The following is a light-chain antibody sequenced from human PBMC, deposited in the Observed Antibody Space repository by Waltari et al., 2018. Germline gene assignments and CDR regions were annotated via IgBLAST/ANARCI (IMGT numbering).Light chain of an antibody. V-gene: IGKV3-15*01. CDR2: GAS. Sequence: EIVMTQSPATLSVSPGERATLSCRASQSVTSNLAWYQQKPGQAPRLLIYGASTRANGNPARFSGSGSGTEFTLTISSLQSEDFAVYYCQQYNNWPPWTFGQGTKVEIK. CDR3: QQYNNWPPWT. J-gene: IGKJ1*01. CDR1: QSVTSN.